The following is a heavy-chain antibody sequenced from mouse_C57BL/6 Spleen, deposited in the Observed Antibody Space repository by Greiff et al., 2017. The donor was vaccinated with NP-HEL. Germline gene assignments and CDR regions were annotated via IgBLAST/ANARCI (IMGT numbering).Heavy chain of an antibody. CDR3: ARRGVVATYDY. CDR1: GYTFTSYW. V-gene: IGHV1-69*01. CDR2: IDPSDSYT. Sequence: QVQLKQPGAELVMPGASVKLSCKASGYTFTSYWMHWVKQRPGQGLEWIGEIDPSDSYTNYNQKFKGKSTLTVDKSSSTAYMQLSSLTSEDSAVYYCARRGVVATYDYWGQGTTLTVSS. J-gene: IGHJ2*01. D-gene: IGHD1-1*01.